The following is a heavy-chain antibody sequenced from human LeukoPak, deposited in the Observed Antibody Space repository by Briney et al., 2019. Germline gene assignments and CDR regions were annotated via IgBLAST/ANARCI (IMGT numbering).Heavy chain of an antibody. CDR3: ASGTFGGYHYYYMDV. CDR1: GYTFTSYG. CDR2: ISAYNGNT. D-gene: IGHD3-16*01. J-gene: IGHJ6*03. V-gene: IGHV1-18*01. Sequence: ASVKVSCKASGYTFTSYGISWVRQAPGQGLEWMGWISAYNGNTNYAQKLQGRVTMTTDTSTSTAYMELRSLRSDDTAVYYCASGTFGGYHYYYMDVWGKGTTVTVSS.